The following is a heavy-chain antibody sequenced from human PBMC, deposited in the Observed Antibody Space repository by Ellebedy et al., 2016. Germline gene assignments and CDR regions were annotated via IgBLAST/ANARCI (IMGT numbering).Heavy chain of an antibody. Sequence: SETLSLTCAVYGGSFSGYYWSWIRQPPGKGLEWIGTIYYSGTTYYNPSLRSRVTISVDTSKNQFSLKLSSVTAADTAVYYCAREAWNYYYMDVWGKGTTVTVSS. CDR1: GGSFSGYY. CDR2: IYYSGTT. D-gene: IGHD5-12*01. CDR3: AREAWNYYYMDV. V-gene: IGHV4-34*01. J-gene: IGHJ6*03.